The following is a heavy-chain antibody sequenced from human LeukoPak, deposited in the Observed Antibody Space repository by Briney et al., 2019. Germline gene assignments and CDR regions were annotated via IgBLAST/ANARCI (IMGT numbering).Heavy chain of an antibody. CDR3: TRDQTPYY. CDR1: VFTFGDYA. Sequence: PGGSLRLSCTPSVFTFGDYAMDWVRQAPGKELEWVGFIASETYGGTAEYAASVKGRFIISRDDSKSIAYLQMNSLKTEDTAVYYCTRDQTPYYRGQGTLVTVSS. J-gene: IGHJ4*02. V-gene: IGHV3-49*04. CDR2: IASETYGGTA.